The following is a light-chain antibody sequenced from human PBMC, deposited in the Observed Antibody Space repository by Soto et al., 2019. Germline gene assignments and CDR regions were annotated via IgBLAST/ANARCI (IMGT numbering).Light chain of an antibody. CDR3: TSYAGGNNV. Sequence: QSALTQPPSASGSPGQSVTISCTGTSSDVGGYNYVSWYQQYPGKVPKLMIYEVNQRPSGVPDRFSGSKSGNTASLTVSGLQAEDEADYYCTSYAGGNNVFGTATKLTVL. CDR2: EVN. V-gene: IGLV2-8*01. J-gene: IGLJ1*01. CDR1: SSDVGGYNY.